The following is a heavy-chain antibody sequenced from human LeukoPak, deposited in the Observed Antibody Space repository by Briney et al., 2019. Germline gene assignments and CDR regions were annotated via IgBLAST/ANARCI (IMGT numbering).Heavy chain of an antibody. Sequence: GGSLRLSCEASGFNFDDYAMHWVRQPPGKGLEWVSGVTWNSATIGYADSVKGRFTTARDNAKKSLYLHLNSLRVEDAALYYCARVAGAAVGHWGQGTLVTVSS. V-gene: IGHV3-9*01. D-gene: IGHD4-23*01. CDR3: ARVAGAAVGH. CDR1: GFNFDDYA. CDR2: VTWNSATI. J-gene: IGHJ4*02.